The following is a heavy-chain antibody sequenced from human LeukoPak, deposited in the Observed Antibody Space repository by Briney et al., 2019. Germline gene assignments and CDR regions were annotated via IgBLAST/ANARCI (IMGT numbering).Heavy chain of an antibody. Sequence: SETLSLTCTVSGGSISSSSYYWGWIRQPPGKGLEWIGSIYYSGSTYYNPSLKSRVTISVDTSKNQFSLKLSSVTAADTAVYYCARTASWDTAMPGRDAFDIWGQGTMVTVSS. D-gene: IGHD5-18*01. CDR3: ARTASWDTAMPGRDAFDI. CDR1: GGSISSSSYY. CDR2: IYYSGST. V-gene: IGHV4-39*07. J-gene: IGHJ3*02.